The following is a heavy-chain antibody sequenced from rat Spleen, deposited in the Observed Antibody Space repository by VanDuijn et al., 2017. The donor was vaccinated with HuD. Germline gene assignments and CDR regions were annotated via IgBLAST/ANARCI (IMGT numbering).Heavy chain of an antibody. CDR2: ISNGETT. CDR3: ARSDGYNYFDY. D-gene: IGHD1-12*03. V-gene: IGHV2-6*01. CDR1: GFSLTSYT. J-gene: IGHJ2*01. Sequence: QVQLKESGPGLVQPSQTLSLTCTVSGFSLTSYTESWVRQPPGKGLEWIATISNGETTYYNSTLKSRLRISRDTSKSQVFLEMTSLQTEDTAMYFCARSDGYNYFDYWGQGVMVTVSS.